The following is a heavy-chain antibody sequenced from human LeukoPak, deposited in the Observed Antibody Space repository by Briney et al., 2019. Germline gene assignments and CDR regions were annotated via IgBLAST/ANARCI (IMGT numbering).Heavy chain of an antibody. CDR2: MNPNSGNT. CDR3: ARGLPGKNYRTVRRFDP. D-gene: IGHD1-7*01. Sequence: ASVKVSCRASGYTFTSYDINWVRQATAQGLEWMGWMNPNSGNTGYAQKFQGRVTMTRNTSISTAYMELSSLRSEDTAVYYCARGLPGKNYRTVRRFDPWGQGTLVTVSS. V-gene: IGHV1-8*01. J-gene: IGHJ5*02. CDR1: GYTFTSYD.